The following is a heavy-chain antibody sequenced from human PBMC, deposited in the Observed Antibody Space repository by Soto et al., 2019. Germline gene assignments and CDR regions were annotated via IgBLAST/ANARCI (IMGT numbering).Heavy chain of an antibody. J-gene: IGHJ4*03. CDR2: ISGSGGST. V-gene: IGHV3-23*01. CDR1: GFTFSSYA. D-gene: IGHD6-13*01. CDR3: ANLKPSTGGLAVAGMVFDY. Sequence: GGSLRLSCAASGFTFSSYAMSWVRQAPGKGLEWVSAISGSGGSTYYADSERGRVTSARYNSKNTLYLQMNSLRAEDGAVYYCANLKPSTGGLAVAGMVFDYWGQGTLVAVSS.